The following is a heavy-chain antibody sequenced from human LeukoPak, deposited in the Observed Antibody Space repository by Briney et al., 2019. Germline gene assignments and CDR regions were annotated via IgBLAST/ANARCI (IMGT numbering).Heavy chain of an antibody. D-gene: IGHD6-19*01. CDR2: INTNTGNP. Sequence: ASVKVSCKASGYTFTTYAMNWVRQAPGQGLEWMGWINTNTGNPTYAQGFTGRFVFSLDTSVSTAYLQISSLKAEDTAVYYCAGIWSSGWNGRIDYWGQGTLVSVSS. V-gene: IGHV7-4-1*02. CDR3: AGIWSSGWNGRIDY. CDR1: GYTFTTYA. J-gene: IGHJ4*02.